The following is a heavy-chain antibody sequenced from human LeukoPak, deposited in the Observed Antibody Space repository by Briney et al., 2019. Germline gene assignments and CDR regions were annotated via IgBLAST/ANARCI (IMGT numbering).Heavy chain of an antibody. V-gene: IGHV4-38-2*02. CDR2: MYHSGST. J-gene: IGHJ5*02. D-gene: IGHD1-20*01. CDR1: NYSISSGYY. CDR3: AKHSNWNAGVDWFDP. Sequence: SETLSLTCTVSNYSISSGYYWGWIRQPPGKGLEWIGSMYHSGSTYYNPSLKSRVTISIDTSKNQFSLKLNSVTAADTAVYYCAKHSNWNAGVDWFDPWGQGTLVTVSS.